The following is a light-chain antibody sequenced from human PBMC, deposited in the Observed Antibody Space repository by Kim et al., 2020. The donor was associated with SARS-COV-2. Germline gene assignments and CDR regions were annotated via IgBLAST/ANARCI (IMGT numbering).Light chain of an antibody. J-gene: IGLJ3*02. V-gene: IGLV1-40*01. CDR1: SSNIGAYD. CDR3: QSYDSSLSDSWV. Sequence: QPVLTQPPSVSGAPGQRVTISCTGSSSNIGAYDVHWYQHLPGTAPKLLIYGDRNRPSGVPDRFSGSKSGTSASLAITGLQAEDEADYYCQSYDSSLSDSWVFGGGTQLTVL. CDR2: GDR.